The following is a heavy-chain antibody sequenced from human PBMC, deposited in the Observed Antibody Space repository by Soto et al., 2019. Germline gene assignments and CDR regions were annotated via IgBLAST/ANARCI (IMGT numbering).Heavy chain of an antibody. CDR1: GGSIRSYY. D-gene: IGHD6-13*01. J-gene: IGHJ1*01. CDR3: ARENGGRDIAAAGGWSEH. V-gene: IGHV4-59*01. Sequence: SETLSLTWTVSGGSIRSYYWSWIRQPPGKGLEWIGYIYYSGSTNYNASLKSRVSISVDTSKNQFSLKLSSVTAADTAVYYWARENGGRDIAAAGGWSEHWGKGTLITVSS. CDR2: IYYSGST.